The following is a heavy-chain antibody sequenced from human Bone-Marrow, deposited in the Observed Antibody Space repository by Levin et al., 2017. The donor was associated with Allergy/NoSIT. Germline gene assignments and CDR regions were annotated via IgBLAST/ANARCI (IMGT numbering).Heavy chain of an antibody. CDR2: ISYDGSNE. Sequence: PGESLKISCAASGFTFTTYAMHWVRQAPGKGLEWVAVISYDGSNEYYADSVKGRFTIFRDNSKNTLYLQMNSLRAEDSAVYYCATSPGSDYWGQGTLVTVSS. V-gene: IGHV3-30-3*01. CDR3: ATSPGSDY. J-gene: IGHJ4*02. CDR1: GFTFTTYA. D-gene: IGHD1-14*01.